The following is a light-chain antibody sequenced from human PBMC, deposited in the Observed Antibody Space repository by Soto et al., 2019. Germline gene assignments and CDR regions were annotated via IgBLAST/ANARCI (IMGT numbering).Light chain of an antibody. V-gene: IGKV3-11*01. Sequence: ERGVTQSPATLSVSPGERATLSCRASQSVSTYLAWYQQKPGQAPRLLIYDASNRATGIPARFSGSGSGTDFTLIIVSLEPEDFAVYYCKQRSNWPITFGQGTRLEIK. J-gene: IGKJ5*01. CDR2: DAS. CDR3: KQRSNWPIT. CDR1: QSVSTY.